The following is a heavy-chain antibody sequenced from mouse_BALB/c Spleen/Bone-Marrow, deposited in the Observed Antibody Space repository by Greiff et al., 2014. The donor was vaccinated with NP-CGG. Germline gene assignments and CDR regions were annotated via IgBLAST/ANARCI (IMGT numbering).Heavy chain of an antibody. CDR3: AIYYYGSSGFAY. V-gene: IGHV14-3*02. CDR2: IDPANGNT. Sequence: VQLQQPGAELVKPGASVKLSCTASGFNFKDTYMHWVKQRPEQGLEWIGRIDPANGNTKYDPKFQGKATITADTSSNTAYLQLSSLTSEDTAVYYCAIYYYGSSGFAYWGQGTLVTVSA. CDR1: GFNFKDTY. D-gene: IGHD1-1*01. J-gene: IGHJ3*01.